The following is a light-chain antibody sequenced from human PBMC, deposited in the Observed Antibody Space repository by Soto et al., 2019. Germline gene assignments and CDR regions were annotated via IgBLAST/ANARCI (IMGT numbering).Light chain of an antibody. CDR1: QSLSSNS. J-gene: IGKJ1*01. V-gene: IGKV3D-20*01. Sequence: EIVLTQSPATLSLSPGERATLSCGASQSLSSNSLAWYQQKPGLAPRLLIYDASTRATGIPDRFSGSGSGTDFTLTISRLEPEDFAVYYCQQYGDSPPTFGQGTKVDIK. CDR2: DAS. CDR3: QQYGDSPPT.